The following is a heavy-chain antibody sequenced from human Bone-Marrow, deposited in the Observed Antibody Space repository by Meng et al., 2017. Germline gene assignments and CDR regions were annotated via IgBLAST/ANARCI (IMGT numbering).Heavy chain of an antibody. CDR2: IYYSGST. J-gene: IGHJ4*02. CDR1: GSSSSSGGYC. V-gene: IGHV4-31*01. CDR3: ARVGYSGSRVTSYYFDY. Sequence: QVALEESGPGLVKPSQTLTLTCTVSGSSSSSGGYCWSWIRQHPGNGLEWIGYIYYSGSTYYNPSLKSLVTISVDTSKNQCSLKLSSVTAADTAVYYCARVGYSGSRVTSYYFDYWGQGTLVTVSS. D-gene: IGHD1-26*01.